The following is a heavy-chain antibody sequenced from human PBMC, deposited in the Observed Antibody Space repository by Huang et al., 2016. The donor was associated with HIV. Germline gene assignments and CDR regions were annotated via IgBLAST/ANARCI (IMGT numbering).Heavy chain of an antibody. J-gene: IGHJ4*02. CDR1: GYTLSELS. V-gene: IGHV1-24*01. CDR3: ATGKYGSSFNY. Sequence: QVQLTQSGAEVKKPGASVKVSCKVSGYTLSELSMNWVRQDPGKGLEWMGCLDPEDEETIYAQTFKGRLTMTEDTSADTAYMELASLRSEDTAVYYCATGKYGSSFNYWGQGTLVTVSS. D-gene: IGHD2-2*01. CDR2: LDPEDEET.